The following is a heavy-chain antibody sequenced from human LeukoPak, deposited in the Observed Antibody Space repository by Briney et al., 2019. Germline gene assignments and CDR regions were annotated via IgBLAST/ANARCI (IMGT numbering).Heavy chain of an antibody. CDR2: INHNGNVN. V-gene: IGHV3-7*04. CDR3: VRGDFDF. CDR1: GFTFSSYW. Sequence: PGGSLRLSCAASGFTFSSYWMNWARQAPGKGLEWVASINHNGNVNYYVDSVKGRFTISRDNAKSSLYLQMNSLRAEDTAVYYCVRGDFDFWGQGTLVTVSS. J-gene: IGHJ4*02.